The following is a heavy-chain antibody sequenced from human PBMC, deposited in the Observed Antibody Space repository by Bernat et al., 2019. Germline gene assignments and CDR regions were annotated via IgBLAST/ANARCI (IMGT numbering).Heavy chain of an antibody. CDR1: GFIFSSYG. J-gene: IGHJ6*02. V-gene: IGHV3-30*18. D-gene: IGHD3-22*01. CDR3: AKGREIVVGYGMDV. Sequence: QVQLVESGGGVVQPGRSLRLSCAASGFIFSSYGMHWVRQAPGKGLEWVAVISYDGSNEYYADSVQGRFTISRDNSKNTLYLQMNSLRAEDTAVYYCAKGREIVVGYGMDVWGQGTTVTVSS. CDR2: ISYDGSNE.